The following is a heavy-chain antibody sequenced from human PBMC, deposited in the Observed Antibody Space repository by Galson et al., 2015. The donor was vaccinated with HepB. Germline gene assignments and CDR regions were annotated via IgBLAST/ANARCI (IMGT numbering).Heavy chain of an antibody. CDR2: IYYSGST. J-gene: IGHJ3*02. CDR3: ARHSQIKNSAALGAFDI. CDR1: GGSISSSTHY. V-gene: IGHV4-39*01. Sequence: LTCTVSGGSISSSTHYWGWIRQPPGKGLEWIGSIYYSGSTYYKSSLKSRVTLSVDTSKKQLSLKLSSVTAADTAVYYCARHSQIKNSAALGAFDIWGQGTMVTVSS. D-gene: IGHD1-26*01.